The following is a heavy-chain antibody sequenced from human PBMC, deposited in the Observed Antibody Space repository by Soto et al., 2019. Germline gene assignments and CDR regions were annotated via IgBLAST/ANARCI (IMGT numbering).Heavy chain of an antibody. V-gene: IGHV3-7*05. CDR1: GFTFSSYW. Sequence: EVQLVESGGGLVQPGGSLRLSCAASGFTFSSYWMSWVRQAPGKGLEWVANIKQDGSEKYYVDSVKGRFTISRDNAKNSLYLQMNSLRAEDTAVYYCAREGCSSTSCYSYYGMDVWGQGTTVTVSS. CDR2: IKQDGSEK. J-gene: IGHJ6*02. CDR3: AREGCSSTSCYSYYGMDV. D-gene: IGHD2-2*01.